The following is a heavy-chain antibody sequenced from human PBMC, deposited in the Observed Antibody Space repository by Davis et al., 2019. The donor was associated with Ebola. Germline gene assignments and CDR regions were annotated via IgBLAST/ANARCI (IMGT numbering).Heavy chain of an antibody. CDR3: AKLTRFLDQSSWFDP. CDR2: MYYGVNT. Sequence: SETLSLTCTVSGGSMSSSSYYWGWIRQPPGKGLEWMGGMYYGVNTHYNPSLKSRVTVSVDTSKNQFSLKINSVTPADTAVYYCAKLTRFLDQSSWFDPWGQGTLVTVSS. D-gene: IGHD3-3*01. J-gene: IGHJ5*02. V-gene: IGHV4-39*07. CDR1: GGSMSSSSYY.